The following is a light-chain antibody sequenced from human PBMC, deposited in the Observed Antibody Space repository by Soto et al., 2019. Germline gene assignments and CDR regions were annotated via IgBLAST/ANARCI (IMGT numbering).Light chain of an antibody. J-gene: IGKJ4*01. V-gene: IGKV1-39*01. Sequence: DIQMTQSPSSLSASVGDRVTITCRASQSISSYLNWYQQMPGKAPKLLIYAASHLQSGVPSRFSGGGSGKYFTLTISSLQPEDFATYYCQQSYSSLALTFGGGTRVEIK. CDR3: QQSYSSLALT. CDR2: AAS. CDR1: QSISSY.